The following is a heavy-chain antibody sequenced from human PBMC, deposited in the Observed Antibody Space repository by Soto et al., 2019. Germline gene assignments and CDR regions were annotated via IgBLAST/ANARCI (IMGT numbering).Heavy chain of an antibody. V-gene: IGHV4-59*01. CDR1: GGSISSYY. CDR2: IYYSGGT. J-gene: IGHJ4*02. D-gene: IGHD6-19*01. CDR3: AGYTSGWSFDY. Sequence: PSETLSLTCTVSGGSISSYYWSWIRQPPGKGLEWIGYIYYSGGTDYNPALKSRVTISVDTSKNQFSLKLSSVTAAVTAVYYCAGYTSGWSFDYWGQGTLVTVSS.